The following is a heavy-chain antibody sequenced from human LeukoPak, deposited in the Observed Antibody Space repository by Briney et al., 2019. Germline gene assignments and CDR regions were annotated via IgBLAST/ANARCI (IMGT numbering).Heavy chain of an antibody. Sequence: SETLSLTCTVSGGSISSSTYYCGWLRRPPGKGLEWIGSIYYSGSTYYNPSLNGRVTMSLDESRNQLSLDLTSVTAADTAIYYCSRESGAFCPFGYWGQGTLLIVPP. D-gene: IGHD1-26*01. CDR1: GGSISSSTYY. CDR3: SRESGAFCPFGY. J-gene: IGHJ4*02. V-gene: IGHV4-39*07. CDR2: IYYSGST.